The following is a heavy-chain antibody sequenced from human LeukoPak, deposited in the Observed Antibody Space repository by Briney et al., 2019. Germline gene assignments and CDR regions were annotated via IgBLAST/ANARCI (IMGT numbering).Heavy chain of an antibody. CDR2: IYYSGST. V-gene: IGHV4-59*12. CDR1: GGSISSYY. J-gene: IGHJ1*01. CDR3: ARIRAGYSSSWYILGYFQH. D-gene: IGHD6-13*01. Sequence: SETLSLTCTVSGGSISSYYWSWIRQPPGKGLEWIGYIYYSGSTNYNPSLKSRVTISVDTSKNQFSLKLSSVTAADTAVYYCARIRAGYSSSWYILGYFQHWGQGTLVTVSS.